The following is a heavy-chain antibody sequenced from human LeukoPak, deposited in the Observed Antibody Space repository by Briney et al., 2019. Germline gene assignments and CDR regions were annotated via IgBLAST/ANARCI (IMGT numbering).Heavy chain of an antibody. D-gene: IGHD3-10*01. CDR3: ARGSRLWFGEFHDY. Sequence: GGSLRLSCAASGSTFSRYGLHWVRQAPGKGLEWVAVIWYDGSNKYYADSVKGRFTISRDNSKNTLYLQMNSLRAEDTAVYYCARGSRLWFGEFHDYWGQGTLVTVSS. CDR2: IWYDGSNK. CDR1: GSTFSRYG. V-gene: IGHV3-33*01. J-gene: IGHJ4*02.